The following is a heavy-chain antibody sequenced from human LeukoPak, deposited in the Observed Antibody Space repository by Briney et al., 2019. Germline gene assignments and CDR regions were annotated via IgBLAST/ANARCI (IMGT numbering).Heavy chain of an antibody. CDR2: IYYSGNT. J-gene: IGHJ6*03. D-gene: IGHD3-22*01. CDR1: RDSLNSGSYY. Sequence: PSETLSLTCTVSRDSLNSGSYYWTWIRQTAGKGLEWIGRIYYSGNTNYNPSLRSRVTISVDTSKNQFSLNVHTLTAADTAVYFCARGVVTQRYYMDVWGRGTTVTVSS. V-gene: IGHV4-61*02. CDR3: ARGVVTQRYYMDV.